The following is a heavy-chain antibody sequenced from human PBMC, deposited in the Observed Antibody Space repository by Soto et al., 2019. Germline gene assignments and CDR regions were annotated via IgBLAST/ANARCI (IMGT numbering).Heavy chain of an antibody. D-gene: IGHD4-17*01. CDR1: GFTFSSYG. CDR3: AKAVRNDYPYYFDY. V-gene: IGHV3-30*18. J-gene: IGHJ4*02. Sequence: QVQLVESGGGVVQPGRSLRLSCAASGFTFSSYGMHWVRQAPGKGLEWVAVISYDGSNKYYADSVKGRFTISRDNSKNTLYLQMNRLVAEDTAVYYCAKAVRNDYPYYFDYWGQGTLVTVSS. CDR2: ISYDGSNK.